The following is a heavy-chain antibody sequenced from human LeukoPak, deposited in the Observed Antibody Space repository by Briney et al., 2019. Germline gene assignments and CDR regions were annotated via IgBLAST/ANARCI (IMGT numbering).Heavy chain of an antibody. CDR2: ISSSSSYI. CDR1: GFTFGDTW. V-gene: IGHV3-21*01. D-gene: IGHD4-17*01. CDR3: ARTNEGYGDYYPFDY. J-gene: IGHJ4*02. Sequence: GGSLRLSCAASGFTFGDTWMNWVRQVPGQGLEWVSSISSSSSYIYHADSVKGRFTISRDNAKNSVYLQMNSLRAEDTAVYYCARTNEGYGDYYPFDYWGQGTLVTVSS.